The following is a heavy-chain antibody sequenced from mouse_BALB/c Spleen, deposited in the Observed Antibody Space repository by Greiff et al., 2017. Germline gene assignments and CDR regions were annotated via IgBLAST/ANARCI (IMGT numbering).Heavy chain of an antibody. V-gene: IGHV1S127*01. J-gene: IGHJ1*01. Sequence: QVQLQQSGPQLVRPGASVKISCKASGYSFTSYWMHWVKQRPGQGLEWIGMIDPSDSETRLNQKFKDKATLTVDKSSSTAYMQLSSLTSEDSAVYYCTIVLRYHWYFDVWGAGTTVTVSS. CDR2: IDPSDSET. D-gene: IGHD1-1*01. CDR1: GYSFTSYW. CDR3: TIVLRYHWYFDV.